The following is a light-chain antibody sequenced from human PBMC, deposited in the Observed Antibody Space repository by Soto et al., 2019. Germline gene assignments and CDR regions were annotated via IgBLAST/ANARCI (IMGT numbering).Light chain of an antibody. J-gene: IGLJ1*01. V-gene: IGLV2-14*01. CDR3: SSCTSSNTLLYV. Sequence: QSALTKPASVSASPGQSITISCTGNSSDVGYHNYVSWYRQHPGKAPRPMIYEVNNRPSGVSNRSSGSKSGNTASLTISGLQAEDEADYYCSSCTSSNTLLYVFGTGTKVTVL. CDR2: EVN. CDR1: SSDVGYHNY.